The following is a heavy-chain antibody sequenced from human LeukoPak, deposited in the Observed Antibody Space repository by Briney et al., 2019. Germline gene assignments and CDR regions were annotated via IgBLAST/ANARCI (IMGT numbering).Heavy chain of an antibody. CDR2: ISSSSSTI. J-gene: IGHJ3*02. Sequence: GGSLRLSCAASGFTFSSYEMNWVRQAPGKGLEWVSYISSSSSTIFCADSVRGRFTISRDNAKNSLYLQMNSLRAEDTAVYYCAREDRRYGAFDIWGHGTMVTVSS. D-gene: IGHD1-1*01. CDR3: AREDRRYGAFDI. CDR1: GFTFSSYE. V-gene: IGHV3-48*03.